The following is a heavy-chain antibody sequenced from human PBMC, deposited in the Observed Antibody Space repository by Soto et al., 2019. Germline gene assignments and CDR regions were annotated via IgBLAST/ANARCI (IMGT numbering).Heavy chain of an antibody. CDR2: VYHTGRT. CDR3: ARDFAYFDS. V-gene: IGHV4-61*01. Sequence: SEPRSLTCPFSAGSFKRGSNSWIWIRQPPGKGLEWIGYVYHTGRTSYNPSLKSRVSISMDTSKNQFSLNLDSVTAADTAVYFCARDFAYFDSWGQGTLVTVSS. CDR1: AGSFKRGSNS. J-gene: IGHJ4*02. D-gene: IGHD3-3*01.